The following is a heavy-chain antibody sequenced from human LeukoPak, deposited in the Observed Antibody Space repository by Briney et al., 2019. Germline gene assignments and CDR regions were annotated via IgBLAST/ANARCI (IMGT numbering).Heavy chain of an antibody. CDR2: IYYTGNT. CDR3: ARLNSGYEDYYFDD. J-gene: IGHJ4*02. Sequence: SETLSLTCTVSGCPLTRSLSYWGWIRRPPGKGLEGIGNIYYTGNTDYSPSFESRAAMSVDTSKNPFSLQLRSVTAADTAVYYCARLNSGYEDYYFDDWGQGTRVTVSS. CDR1: GCPLTRSLSY. V-gene: IGHV4-39*01. D-gene: IGHD5-12*01.